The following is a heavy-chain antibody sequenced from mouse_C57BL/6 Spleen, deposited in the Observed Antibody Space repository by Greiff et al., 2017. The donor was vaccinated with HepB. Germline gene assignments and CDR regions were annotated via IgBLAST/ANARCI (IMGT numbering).Heavy chain of an antibody. D-gene: IGHD2-5*01. CDR3: ARQGYYSNYVDAMDY. V-gene: IGHV2-6-1*01. CDR2: IWSDGST. CDR1: GFSLTSYG. J-gene: IGHJ4*01. Sequence: VMLVESGPGLVAPSQSLSITCTVSGFSLTSYGVYWVRQPPGKGLEWLVVIWSDGSTTYNSALKSRLSISKDNSKSQVFLKMNSLQTDDTAMYYCARQGYYSNYVDAMDYWGQGTSVTVSS.